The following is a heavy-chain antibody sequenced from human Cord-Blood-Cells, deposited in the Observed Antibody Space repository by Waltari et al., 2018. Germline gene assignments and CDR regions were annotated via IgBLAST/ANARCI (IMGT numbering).Heavy chain of an antibody. J-gene: IGHJ4*02. CDR2: ISPFFGTA. V-gene: IGHV1-69*12. D-gene: IGHD6-6*01. CDR1: GGPFSSYP. CDR3: AQLVYSSSSSRDY. Sequence: QVQLVQSGAEVKKPGSSVKVSCKASGGPFSSYPISWVRQAPGQGLEWMGGISPFFGTANNAQKCQGIVTITADESTSTAYMELSSLRSEDTSVYYCAQLVYSSSSSRDYWGQGTLVTVSS.